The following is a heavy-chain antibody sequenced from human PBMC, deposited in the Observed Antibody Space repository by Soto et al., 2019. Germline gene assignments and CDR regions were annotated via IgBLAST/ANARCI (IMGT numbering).Heavy chain of an antibody. CDR2: ISSSSSYI. J-gene: IGHJ6*03. CDR3: ARDNHQRYSSSRNYYDYYMDV. D-gene: IGHD6-6*01. Sequence: PGGPMRLWCGAAGFTCSGYSMNWISKTQGKGLEWVSSISSSSSYIYYADSVKGRFTISRDNAKNSLYLQMNSLRAEDTAVYYCARDNHQRYSSSRNYYDYYMDVWGKGTTVTVSS. V-gene: IGHV3-21*01. CDR1: GFTCSGYS.